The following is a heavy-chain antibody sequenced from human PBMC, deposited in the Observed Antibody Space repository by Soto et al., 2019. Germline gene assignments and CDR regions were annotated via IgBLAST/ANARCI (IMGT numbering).Heavy chain of an antibody. D-gene: IGHD2-21*02. CDR2: ISSSSSYI. V-gene: IGHV3-21*01. CDR3: ARGLQSFGTDCYLDL. CDR1: GFTFSSYT. J-gene: IGHJ4*02. Sequence: EVQLVESGGGLVQPGGSLRLSCEAFGFTFSSYTMNWVRQAPGGGLEWVSSISSSSSYISYADSVKGRFTISRDNAKNSLFLQVDSLRAEDTAVYYCARGLQSFGTDCYLDLWGQGTLVAVSS.